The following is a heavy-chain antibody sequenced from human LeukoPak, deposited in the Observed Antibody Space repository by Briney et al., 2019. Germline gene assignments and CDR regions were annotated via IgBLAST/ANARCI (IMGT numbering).Heavy chain of an antibody. V-gene: IGHV4-34*01. Sequence: SSETLSLTCTVSGGSISSYYWSWIRQPPGKGLEWIGEINHSGSTNNNPSLKSRVTISVDTSKNQFSLKLSSVTAADTAVYYCARDYGDYDGRAFDIWGQGTMVTVSS. D-gene: IGHD4-17*01. J-gene: IGHJ3*02. CDR2: INHSGST. CDR1: GGSISSYY. CDR3: ARDYGDYDGRAFDI.